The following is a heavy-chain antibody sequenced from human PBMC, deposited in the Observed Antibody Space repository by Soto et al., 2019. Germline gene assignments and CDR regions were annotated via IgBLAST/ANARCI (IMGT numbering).Heavy chain of an antibody. D-gene: IGHD5-12*01. CDR3: ARGNSGYPQGY. J-gene: IGHJ4*02. CDR2: IIPILGIA. Sequence: ASVKVSCKASGGTFSSYTISWVRQAPGQGLEWMGRIIPILGIANYAQKFQGRVTITADKSTSTAYMELSSLRSEDTAVYYRARGNSGYPQGYWGQGTLVTVYS. V-gene: IGHV1-69*02. CDR1: GGTFSSYT.